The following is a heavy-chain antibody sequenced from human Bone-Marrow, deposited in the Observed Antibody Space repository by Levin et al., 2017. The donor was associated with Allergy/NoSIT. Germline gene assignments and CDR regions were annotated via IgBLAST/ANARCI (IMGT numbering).Heavy chain of an antibody. V-gene: IGHV3-64D*06. Sequence: PGGSLRLSCSASGFTFNKNTMQWVRQAPGKGLEHVSAISNNGGRTYYTDSVKGRFTISRDNSKNTLYLQMSSLRPEDTAMYYCVKNGDYGELGSWGQGTLVTVSS. J-gene: IGHJ5*02. D-gene: IGHD4-17*01. CDR1: GFTFNKNT. CDR3: VKNGDYGELGS. CDR2: ISNNGGRT.